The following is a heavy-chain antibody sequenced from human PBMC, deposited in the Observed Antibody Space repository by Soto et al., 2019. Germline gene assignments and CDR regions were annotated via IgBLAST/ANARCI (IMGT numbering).Heavy chain of an antibody. CDR2: ISSSSSYI. V-gene: IGHV3-21*01. CDR3: ARTRSGYYSDYFDY. D-gene: IGHD3-22*01. CDR1: GFTFSSYS. J-gene: IGHJ4*02. Sequence: GSLRLSCAASGFTFSSYSMNWVRQAPGKGLEWVSSISSSSSYIYYADSVRGRFTISRDNAENSLYLQMNSLRAEDTAVYYCARTRSGYYSDYFDYWGQGTLVTVSS.